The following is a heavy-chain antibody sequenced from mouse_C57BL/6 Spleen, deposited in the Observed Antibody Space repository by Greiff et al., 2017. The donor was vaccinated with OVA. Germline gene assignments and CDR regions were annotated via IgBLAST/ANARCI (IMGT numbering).Heavy chain of an antibody. D-gene: IGHD2-4*01. V-gene: IGHV1-42*01. CDR2: INPSTGGT. Sequence: VQLQQSGPELVKPGASVKISCTASGYSFTGYYMNWVKQSPEKSLEWIGEINPSTGGTTYNQKFKAKATLTVDKSSSTAYMQLKSLTSEDSAVYYCARERNYDYDGFAYWGQGTLVTVSA. CDR3: ARERNYDYDGFAY. CDR1: GYSFTGYY. J-gene: IGHJ3*01.